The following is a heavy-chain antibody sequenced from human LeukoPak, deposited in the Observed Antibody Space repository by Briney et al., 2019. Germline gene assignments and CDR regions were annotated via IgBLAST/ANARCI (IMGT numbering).Heavy chain of an antibody. V-gene: IGHV3-74*01. D-gene: IGHD2-8*01. Sequence: PGGSLRLSCAASGFTLSRYWMHWVRQAPGKGLVWVSRINSDGSYTTYADSVKGRFTISRDNARNTLYLQMNSLRDEDTAVYYCVRGLNGPVVHWGQGTLVTVSS. CDR1: GFTLSRYW. CDR3: VRGLNGPVVH. J-gene: IGHJ4*02. CDR2: INSDGSYT.